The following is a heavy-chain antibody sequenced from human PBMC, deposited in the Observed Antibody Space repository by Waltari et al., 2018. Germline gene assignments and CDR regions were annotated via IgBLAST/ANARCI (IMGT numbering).Heavy chain of an antibody. Sequence: QVQLQESGPGLVKPSETLSLTCTVSGVSISSHFWTWIRQPAGKGLAWVGRIRTSGVTDYSPSLKGRVTMSVDTSKNQFSLRLSSVTAADTAVYYCARNQNGAFDVWGQGTRVTVSS. V-gene: IGHV4-4*07. J-gene: IGHJ3*01. D-gene: IGHD2-2*01. CDR3: ARNQNGAFDV. CDR1: GVSISSHF. CDR2: IRTSGVT.